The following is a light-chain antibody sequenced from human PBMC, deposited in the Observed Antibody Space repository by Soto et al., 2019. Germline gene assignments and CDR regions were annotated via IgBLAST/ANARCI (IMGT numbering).Light chain of an antibody. Sequence: QSALTQPASVSGSPGQSITISCTGTSSDVGGYNYVSWYQQHPGKAPKVMIYEVSNRPSGVSDRFSGSKSGNTASLTISGLQVEDEAGYYCSSFTSSGTRVFGTGTKLTVL. CDR2: EVS. V-gene: IGLV2-14*01. CDR1: SSDVGGYNY. J-gene: IGLJ1*01. CDR3: SSFTSSGTRV.